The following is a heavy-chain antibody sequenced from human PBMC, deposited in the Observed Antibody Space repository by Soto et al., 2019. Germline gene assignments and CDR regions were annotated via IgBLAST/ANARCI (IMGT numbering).Heavy chain of an antibody. J-gene: IGHJ5*01. CDR1: GFSLSTTGVG. V-gene: IGHV2-5*02. CDR2: IYWDDEK. D-gene: IGHD3-9*01. CDR3: AHRRNTHYDIFPGYSKNWFDP. Sequence: QITLKESGPTLVKPTQTLTLTCTFSGFSLSTTGVGVGWVRHPPGKALEWLALIYWDDEKRYNPSLKTRLTITKETAKDEVILTVTNMDPVDTATYYCAHRRNTHYDIFPGYSKNWFDPWGQGTLVTVSP.